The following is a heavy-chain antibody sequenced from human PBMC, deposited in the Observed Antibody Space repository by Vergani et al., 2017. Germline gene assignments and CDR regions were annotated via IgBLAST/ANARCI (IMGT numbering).Heavy chain of an antibody. CDR1: GFTFSSYA. Sequence: EVQLLESGGGLVQPGGSLRLSCSASGFTFSSYAMSWVGPAPGKGLEWVSVIYSGGSTYYADSVKGRFTISRDNSKNTLYLHMNSLRAEDTVVYYCARDLPPNYYGMDVWGQGTTVTVSS. CDR3: ARDLPPNYYGMDV. J-gene: IGHJ6*02. V-gene: IGHV3-23*03. CDR2: IYSGGST.